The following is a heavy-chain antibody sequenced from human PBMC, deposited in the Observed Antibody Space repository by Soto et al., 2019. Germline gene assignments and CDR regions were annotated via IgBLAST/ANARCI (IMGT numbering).Heavy chain of an antibody. CDR3: ARMATFGSLNWFDP. CDR2: IDPRSGGA. V-gene: IGHV1-2*02. D-gene: IGHD3-16*01. J-gene: IGHJ5*02. CDR1: GYAITAYY. Sequence: ASVKVSCKASGYAITAYYIHWVRQAPGQGLEWMGWIDPRSGGAIYAQKFQDRVTMTRDTSISTVYMDLSGLRSDDTAIYYCARMATFGSLNWFDPWGQGTLVTVSS.